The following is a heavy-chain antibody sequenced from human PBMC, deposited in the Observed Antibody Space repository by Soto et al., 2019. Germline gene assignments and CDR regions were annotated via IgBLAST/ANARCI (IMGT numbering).Heavy chain of an antibody. CDR3: ARAHSSGWYMD. CDR1: GLTISDYA. CDR2: ITSNGGST. D-gene: IGHD6-19*01. J-gene: IGHJ4*02. Sequence: GGPLRVSCAAAGLTISDYAMHWVRQAPGKGLEYVSAITSNGGSTYYANSVKGRFTISRDNSKNTLYLQMGSLRGDDMAIYYCARAHSSGWYMDWGQGTLVTVSS. V-gene: IGHV3-64*01.